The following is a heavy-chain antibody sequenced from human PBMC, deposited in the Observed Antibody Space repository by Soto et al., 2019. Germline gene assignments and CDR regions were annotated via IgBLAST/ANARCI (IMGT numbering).Heavy chain of an antibody. J-gene: IGHJ3*02. Sequence: RASVKVSCKASGDTFTSYGISWVRQAPGQGLEWMGWISTYNGNTNYAQKLQGRVTMTTDTSTSTAYMELRSLRSDDTAGYYCARVMITFGGVIAHGAFDIWGQGTMVTVSS. V-gene: IGHV1-18*04. CDR1: GDTFTSYG. CDR3: ARVMITFGGVIAHGAFDI. D-gene: IGHD3-16*02. CDR2: ISTYNGNT.